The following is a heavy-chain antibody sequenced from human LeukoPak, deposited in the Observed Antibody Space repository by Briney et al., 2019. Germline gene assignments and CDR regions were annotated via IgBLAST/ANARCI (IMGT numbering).Heavy chain of an antibody. J-gene: IGHJ4*02. CDR1: GYTFTTYW. V-gene: IGHV5-51*01. Sequence: PGESLKISCKASGYTFTTYWIGWVRQMPGKGLEWMGIIYPGDSDTTYSPSFQGQVTISADKSTTTASLQWSSLKASDTAMYYCARKMSNYPYYFDYWGQGTLVTVSS. CDR2: IYPGDSDT. D-gene: IGHD4-11*01. CDR3: ARKMSNYPYYFDY.